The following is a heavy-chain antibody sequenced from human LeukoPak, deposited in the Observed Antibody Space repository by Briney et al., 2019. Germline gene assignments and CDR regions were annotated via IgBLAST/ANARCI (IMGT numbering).Heavy chain of an antibody. CDR2: INHSGST. Sequence: SETLSLTCAVYGGSFSGYYWSWIRQPPGKGLEWIGEINHSGSTNYNPSLKSRVTISVDTSKNQFSLKLSSVTAADTAMYYCARGGIRNRHYYYYMDVWGKGPTVTVSS. CDR1: GGSFSGYY. J-gene: IGHJ6*03. V-gene: IGHV4-34*01. D-gene: IGHD1-14*01. CDR3: ARGGIRNRHYYYYMDV.